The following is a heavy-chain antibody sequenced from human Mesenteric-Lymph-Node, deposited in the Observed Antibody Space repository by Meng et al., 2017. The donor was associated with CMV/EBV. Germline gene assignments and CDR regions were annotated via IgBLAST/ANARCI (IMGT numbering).Heavy chain of an antibody. V-gene: IGHV4-34*01. J-gene: IGHJ4*02. CDR1: GGSFSGYY. D-gene: IGHD4-23*01. Sequence: QVQLRRWGAGLLKPSETLSLTCAVYGGSFSGYYWSWICQPPGKGLEWIGEINHSGSTNYNPSLKSRVTISVDTSKNQFSLKLSSVTAADTAVYYCARHQRWLKSEGGFNYWGQGTLVTVSS. CDR3: ARHQRWLKSEGGFNY. CDR2: INHSGST.